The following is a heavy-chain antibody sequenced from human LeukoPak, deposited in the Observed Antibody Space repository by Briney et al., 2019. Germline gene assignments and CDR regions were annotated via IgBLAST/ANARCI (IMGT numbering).Heavy chain of an antibody. CDR2: IYYSGST. Sequence: PSETLSLTCTVSGGSISSYYWSWIRQPPGKGLEWIGYIYYSGSTNYNPSLKSRVTISVDTSKNQFSLKLSSVTAADTAVYYCARGGVLSSGYYYYWGQGTLVTVSS. D-gene: IGHD3-22*01. J-gene: IGHJ4*02. V-gene: IGHV4-59*01. CDR3: ARGGVLSSGYYYY. CDR1: GGSISSYY.